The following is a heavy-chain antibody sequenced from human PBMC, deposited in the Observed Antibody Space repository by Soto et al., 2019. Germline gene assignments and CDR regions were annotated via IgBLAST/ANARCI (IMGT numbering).Heavy chain of an antibody. Sequence: EVQLLESGGGLVQPGGSLRLSCAASGFTFSSYAMSWVRQAPGKGLEWVSAISGSGGSTYYADSVKGRFTISRDNSKNTLYLQRNSLRAEDTAVYYCAKDHHSYGYIGAFDYWGQGTLVTVSS. V-gene: IGHV3-23*01. J-gene: IGHJ4*02. CDR1: GFTFSSYA. CDR3: AKDHHSYGYIGAFDY. CDR2: ISGSGGST. D-gene: IGHD5-18*01.